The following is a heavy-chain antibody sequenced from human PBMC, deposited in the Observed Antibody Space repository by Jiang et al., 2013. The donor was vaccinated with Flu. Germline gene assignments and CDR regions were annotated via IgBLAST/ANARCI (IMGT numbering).Heavy chain of an antibody. J-gene: IGHJ4*02. CDR3: AKDITPDGSGSYYNPNYFDY. CDR2: SWNSGSI. V-gene: IGHV3-9*01. D-gene: IGHD3-10*01. Sequence: SWNSGSIGYADSVKGRFTISRDNAKNSLYLQMNSLRAEDTALYYCAKDITPDGSGSYYNPNYFDYWGQGTLVTVSS.